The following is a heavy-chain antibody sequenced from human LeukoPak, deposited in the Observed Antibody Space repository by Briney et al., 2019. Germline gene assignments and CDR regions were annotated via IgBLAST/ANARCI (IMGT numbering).Heavy chain of an antibody. Sequence: TGGSLRLSCAASGFTFKSYDMHWVRQAAGEGPEWVSAINTAGDTYYQGSVKGRFTISRENAKNSLYLQMNSLRAGDTAVYYCASGGRGSGWFGNWGQGTLVTVSS. V-gene: IGHV3-13*01. CDR1: GFTFKSYD. CDR3: ASGGRGSGWFGN. J-gene: IGHJ4*02. CDR2: INTAGDT. D-gene: IGHD6-25*01.